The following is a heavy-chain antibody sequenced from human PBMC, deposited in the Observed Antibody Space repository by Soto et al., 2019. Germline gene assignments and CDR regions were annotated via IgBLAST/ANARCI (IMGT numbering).Heavy chain of an antibody. V-gene: IGHV1-69*04. J-gene: IGHJ4*02. D-gene: IGHD3-10*01. CDR3: ATSYGSGYRAVDY. Sequence: QVQLVQSGAEVKRPGSSVKVSCKASGDTFSSYSINWVRQAPGLGLEWMGRVNPILSMSNYAQRFQGRVTMTADKSTSTAYLELSGLRSEDTDMYYCATSYGSGYRAVDYWGQGALVTVSS. CDR1: GDTFSSYS. CDR2: VNPILSMS.